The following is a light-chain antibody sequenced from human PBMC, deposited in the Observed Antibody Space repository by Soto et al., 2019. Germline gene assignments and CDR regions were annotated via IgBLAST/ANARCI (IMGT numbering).Light chain of an antibody. J-gene: IGKJ1*01. CDR2: LGS. CDR3: MQALQTPWT. CDR1: QSLLHSNGYYY. Sequence: DIVMTQSPLSLPVTPGEPASISCRSSQSLLHSNGYYYLDWYLQKPGQSPQVLIYLGSHRASGVPDRFSGSGSGTDFTLKISRVEAEDVGVYYCMQALQTPWTFGQGTNVEVK. V-gene: IGKV2-28*01.